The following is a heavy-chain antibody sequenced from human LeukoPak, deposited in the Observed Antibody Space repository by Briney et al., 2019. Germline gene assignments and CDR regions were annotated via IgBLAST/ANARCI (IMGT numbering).Heavy chain of an antibody. CDR2: IYYSGST. D-gene: IGHD3-10*01. J-gene: IGHJ3*02. CDR3: ARGGSGISNAFDI. CDR1: GGSITNYY. Sequence: PETLSLTCTVSGGSITNYYWSWIRQPPGKGLECIGYIYYSGSTNSNPSLKSRVTMSVDTSKNQFSLKLRSVTAADTAVYYCARGGSGISNAFDIWGQGTMVTVSS. V-gene: IGHV4-59*01.